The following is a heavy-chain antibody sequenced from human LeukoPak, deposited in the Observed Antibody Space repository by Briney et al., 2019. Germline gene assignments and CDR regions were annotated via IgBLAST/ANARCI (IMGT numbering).Heavy chain of an antibody. J-gene: IGHJ4*02. CDR1: GDSISSSSSY. Sequence: PSETLSLTCTVSGDSISSSSSYWGWIRQPPGKGLAWIGSIYYSGSTYYNPSLKSRVTISVDTSKSQFSLKLNSVTAADTAVYYCARHTVWVGYDWGQGTLVTVSS. CDR2: IYYSGST. CDR3: ARHTVWVGYD. V-gene: IGHV4-39*01. D-gene: IGHD5-12*01.